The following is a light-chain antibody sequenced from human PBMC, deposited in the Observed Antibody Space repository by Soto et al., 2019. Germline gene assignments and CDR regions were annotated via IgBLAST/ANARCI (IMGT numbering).Light chain of an antibody. CDR2: WAS. CDR3: QQYYALPIT. V-gene: IGKV4-1*01. J-gene: IGKJ5*01. Sequence: DIVMTQSPDSLAVSLGERATINCKSSQTILDRSNNKNRLVWYQQKPGQPPKLLISWASTRESGVPDRFSGSGSGTDFILTISSLQAEDVAVYYCQQYYALPITFGQRTRLEIK. CDR1: QTILDRSNNKNR.